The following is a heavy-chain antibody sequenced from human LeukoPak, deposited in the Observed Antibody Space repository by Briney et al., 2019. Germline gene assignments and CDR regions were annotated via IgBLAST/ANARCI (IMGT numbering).Heavy chain of an antibody. D-gene: IGHD3-9*01. CDR3: AKHPYDILTGYYISYYFDY. CDR2: ISGSGGST. V-gene: IGHV3-23*01. Sequence: GSLRLSCAASGFTFSSYAMSWVGQAPGKGLEWVAAISGSGGSTYYADSVKGRFTISRDNSKNTLYLQMNSLRAEDTAVYYCAKHPYDILTGYYISYYFDYWGQGTLVTVSS. CDR1: GFTFSSYA. J-gene: IGHJ4*02.